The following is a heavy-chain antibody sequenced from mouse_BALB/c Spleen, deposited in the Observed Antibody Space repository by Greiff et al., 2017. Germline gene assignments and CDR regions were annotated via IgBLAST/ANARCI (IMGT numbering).Heavy chain of an antibody. CDR2: IDPYDSET. V-gene: IGHV1-74*01. CDR1: GYTFTSYW. CDR3: AKAARATLYAMDY. D-gene: IGHD3-1*01. Sequence: VQLQQSGAELAKPGASVKMSCKASGYTFTSYWMHWVKQRPEQGLEWIGRIDPYDSETHYNQKFKDKAILTVDKSSSTAYMQLSSLTSEDSAVYYCAKAARATLYAMDYWGQGTSVTVSS. J-gene: IGHJ4*01.